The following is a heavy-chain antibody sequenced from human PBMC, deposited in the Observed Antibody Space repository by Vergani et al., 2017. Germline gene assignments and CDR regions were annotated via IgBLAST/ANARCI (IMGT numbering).Heavy chain of an antibody. CDR1: EYSFGNYW. D-gene: IGHD1-1*01. Sequence: EVELVQSGPEMRKPGASLKISCKGSEYSFGNYWIGWVRQMPGKGLEWMGIIYPADSYTRYSPSFQGQVTISADKSISTAFLQWDSLKASDTALYYCARHTTYTDSWGQGTLVTVSS. CDR2: IYPADSYT. J-gene: IGHJ4*02. CDR3: ARHTTYTDS. V-gene: IGHV5-51*01.